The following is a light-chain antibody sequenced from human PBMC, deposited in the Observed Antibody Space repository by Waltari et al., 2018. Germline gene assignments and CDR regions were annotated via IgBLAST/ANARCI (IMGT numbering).Light chain of an antibody. Sequence: QSALAQPASVSGSPGPSIPLSCTGTRSDVGGYNFVFWYQQLPGKAPKLIIFDVTKRPSWVSNRFSGSKSGNTASLTISWLQAEDEADYYYKSFTDKTSPYVFGTGTKVTVL. V-gene: IGLV2-14*03. CDR2: DVT. CDR3: KSFTDKTSPYV. CDR1: RSDVGGYNF. J-gene: IGLJ1*01.